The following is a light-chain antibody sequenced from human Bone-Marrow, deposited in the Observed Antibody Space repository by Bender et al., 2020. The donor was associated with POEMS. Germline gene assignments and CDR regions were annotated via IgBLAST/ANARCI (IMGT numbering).Light chain of an antibody. CDR2: EVS. J-gene: IGLJ2*01. Sequence: QSALTQPASVSGSPGQSITISCTGTSNDVGNYNLVSWYQQHPGKAPKLIMYEVSRRASGVPDRFSGSNSGNTATLTISGTQAFDEAAYYCQAGENNAAFFGGGTKLTVL. CDR3: QAGENNAAF. V-gene: IGLV2-14*02. CDR1: SNDVGNYNL.